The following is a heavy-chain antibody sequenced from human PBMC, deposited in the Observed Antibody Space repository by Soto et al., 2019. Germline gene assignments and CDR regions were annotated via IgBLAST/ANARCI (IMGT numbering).Heavy chain of an antibody. CDR1: GYSFTSYW. V-gene: IGHV5-51*01. CDR3: ERHFISGVRGVIIPLGGNLFDP. Sequence: PGESLKISCKGSGYSFTSYWIGWVRQMPGKGLEWMGIIYPGDSDTRYSPSFQGQVTISADKSISTAYLQWSSLKAPDTAMYYCERHFISGVRGVIIPLGGNLFDPWGQGALVTVSS. D-gene: IGHD3-10*01. J-gene: IGHJ5*02. CDR2: IYPGDSDT.